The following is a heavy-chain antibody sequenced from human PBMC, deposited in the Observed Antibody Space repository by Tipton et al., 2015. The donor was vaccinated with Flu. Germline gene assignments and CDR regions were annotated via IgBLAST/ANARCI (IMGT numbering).Heavy chain of an antibody. D-gene: IGHD6-13*01. V-gene: IGHV1-46*01. CDR2: INPDGVSV. CDR1: RYILRTYY. J-gene: IGHJ4*02. CDR3: ATEPPTAGELLA. Sequence: QSGAEVTKPGASVKISCKAARYILRTYYTHWVRQAPGQGLEWMGLINPDGVSVSYAQNFQGRVTLSRDISTSTVDMELSSLRSEDTAIFYCATEPPTAGELLAWGPGTLVTVSS.